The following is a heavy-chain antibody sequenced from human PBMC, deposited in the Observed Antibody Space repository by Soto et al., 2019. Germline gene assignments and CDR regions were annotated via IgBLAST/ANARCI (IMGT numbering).Heavy chain of an antibody. CDR1: GYSFSTYN. Sequence: ASVKVSCKASGYSFSTYNINWVRQATGRGLEWMGWMNPNSGNTGYAQKFQDRITLTRDTSITTAYLELSSLRSDDTAVYFCVRYGVAATNWGQGTQVTVYS. CDR2: MNPNSGNT. V-gene: IGHV1-8*01. J-gene: IGHJ4*02. D-gene: IGHD2-8*01. CDR3: VRYGVAATN.